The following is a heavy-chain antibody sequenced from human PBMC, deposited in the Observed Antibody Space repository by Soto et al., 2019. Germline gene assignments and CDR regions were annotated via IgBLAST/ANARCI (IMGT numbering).Heavy chain of an antibody. J-gene: IGHJ5*01. CDR1: GYTFITYA. D-gene: IGHD2-15*01. CDR3: ARDGRVVVPAYWFDF. Sequence: QVQLVQSGAEVMKPGESLRVSCKSSGYTFITYAMHWVRQAPGQRPEWMGWIDPGNGNTKYSQKFQVRVTITSDTPARTVYMELSSLTSEDTAVYYSARDGRVVVPAYWFDFWGQGSLVTVSS. CDR2: IDPGNGNT. V-gene: IGHV1-3*01.